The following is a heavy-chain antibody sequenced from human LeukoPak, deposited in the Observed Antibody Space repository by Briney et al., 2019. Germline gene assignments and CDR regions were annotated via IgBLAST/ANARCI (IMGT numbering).Heavy chain of an antibody. CDR3: TTDTWYSAGH. CDR2: IKKDGSEK. D-gene: IGHD2-15*01. V-gene: IGHV3-7*03. Sequence: AGGSLRLSCTASGFIFSGSWMAWIRQAPGKGLEWVAIIKKDGSEKYYVDSMKGRFTISRDNAKNSLFLQMNSLRAEDTAIYYCTTDTWYSAGHWGQETLVTVSS. J-gene: IGHJ4*02. CDR1: GFIFSGSW.